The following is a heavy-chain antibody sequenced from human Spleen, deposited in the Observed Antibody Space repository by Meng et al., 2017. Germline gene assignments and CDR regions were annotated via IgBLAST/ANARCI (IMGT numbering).Heavy chain of an antibody. CDR2: ISTKPNTYAT. Sequence: GESLKIPCAASGFTFSGFDVHWFRQVSGKGLEWVGRISTKPNTYATAYAASLSGRFTISRDDSENTAYLQMNSLKTEDTALYYCTVYTRGHIWGQGTMVTVSS. CDR3: TVYTRGHI. CDR1: GFTFSGFD. J-gene: IGHJ3*02. D-gene: IGHD3-16*01. V-gene: IGHV3-73*01.